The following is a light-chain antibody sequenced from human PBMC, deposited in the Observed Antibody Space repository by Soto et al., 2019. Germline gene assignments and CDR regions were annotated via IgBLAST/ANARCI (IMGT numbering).Light chain of an antibody. Sequence: QSVLTQPASVSGSPGQSITISCTGTSSDLGGYNYVSWYQQHPGKAPKLMIYEVSNRPSGVSNRFSGSKSGNTASLTISGLQAEDEANYYCSSYTSSSTLVVFGGGTKLTGL. J-gene: IGLJ2*01. CDR2: EVS. V-gene: IGLV2-14*01. CDR1: SSDLGGYNY. CDR3: SSYTSSSTLVV.